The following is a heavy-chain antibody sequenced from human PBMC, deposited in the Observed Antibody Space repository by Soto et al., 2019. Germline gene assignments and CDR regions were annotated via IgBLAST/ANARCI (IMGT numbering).Heavy chain of an antibody. CDR3: ARLTPYGSLMDV. J-gene: IGHJ6*03. CDR2: ISSSSSTI. Sequence: PGGSLRLSCAASGFTFSSYSMNWVRQAPGKGLEWVSYISSSSSTIYYADSVKGRFTISRDNAKNSLYLQMNSLRAEDTAVYYCARLTPYGSLMDVWGKGTTVTVSS. D-gene: IGHD3-10*01. V-gene: IGHV3-48*01. CDR1: GFTFSSYS.